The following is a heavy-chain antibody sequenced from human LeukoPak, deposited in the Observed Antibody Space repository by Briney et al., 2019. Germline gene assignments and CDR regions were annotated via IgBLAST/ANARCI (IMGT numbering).Heavy chain of an antibody. V-gene: IGHV4-34*01. D-gene: IGHD5-18*01. CDR1: GGSFSGYY. CDR3: ARAPDTAMVIGIDY. J-gene: IGHJ4*02. CDR2: INHSGST. Sequence: SETLSLTCAVYGGSFSGYYWSWIRQPPGKGLEWIGEINHSGSTNYNPSLKSRVTISVDTSKNQFSLKLSSVTAADTAVYYYARAPDTAMVIGIDYWGQGTLVAVSS.